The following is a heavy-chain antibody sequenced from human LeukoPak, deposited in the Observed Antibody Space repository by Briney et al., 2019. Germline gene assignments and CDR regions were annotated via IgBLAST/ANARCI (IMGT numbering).Heavy chain of an antibody. CDR2: ISYDGSNK. V-gene: IGHV3-30*03. D-gene: IGHD6-19*01. Sequence: GRSLRLSCAASGFTFSSYGMHWVRQAPGKGLEWVAVISYDGSNKYYADSVKGRFTISRDNSKNTLYLQMNSLRAEDTAVYYCARDLYSSGWPFDYWGQGTLVTVSS. J-gene: IGHJ4*02. CDR3: ARDLYSSGWPFDY. CDR1: GFTFSSYG.